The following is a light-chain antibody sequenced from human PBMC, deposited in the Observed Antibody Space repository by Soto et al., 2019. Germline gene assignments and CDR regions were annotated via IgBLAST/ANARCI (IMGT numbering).Light chain of an antibody. Sequence: DIQMTQSPSTLSASVGDRVTIICRASQSISSWLAWYQQKPGKAPKLLIYDASSLESGVPSRFSGSGSGTEFTLTISSLQPDDFATYFCQQIYSAPLTFGGGTKVDIK. CDR2: DAS. CDR3: QQIYSAPLT. V-gene: IGKV1-5*02. J-gene: IGKJ4*01. CDR1: QSISSW.